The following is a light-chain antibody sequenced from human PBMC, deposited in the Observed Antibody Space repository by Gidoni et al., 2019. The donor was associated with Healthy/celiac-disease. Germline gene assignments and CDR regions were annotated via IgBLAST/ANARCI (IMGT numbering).Light chain of an antibody. V-gene: IGLV2-14*01. CDR1: RSDVGGYNY. J-gene: IGLJ2*01. Sequence: SALTQPASVSGSPGPSLTISCTGTRSDVGGYNYVSWYTQHPGKVPKLMIYDVSNRPAWVSNRFSGSKAGNTASLTISGLQAEDEADYYCSSYTSSSIRVVFGGGTKLTVL. CDR3: SSYTSSSIRVV. CDR2: DVS.